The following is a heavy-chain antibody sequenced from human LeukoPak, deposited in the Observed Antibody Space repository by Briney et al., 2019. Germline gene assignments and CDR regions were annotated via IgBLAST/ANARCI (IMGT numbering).Heavy chain of an antibody. D-gene: IGHD3-9*01. Sequence: ASVKVSCKASGYTFTGYYMHWVRQAPGQGLEWMGRINPNSGGTNYAQKFQGRVTMTRDTSISTAYMELSRLRSDDTAVYYCARDSGRITIFLAVPNYFDYWGQGTQVTVSS. V-gene: IGHV1-2*06. CDR3: ARDSGRITIFLAVPNYFDY. CDR1: GYTFTGYY. CDR2: INPNSGGT. J-gene: IGHJ4*02.